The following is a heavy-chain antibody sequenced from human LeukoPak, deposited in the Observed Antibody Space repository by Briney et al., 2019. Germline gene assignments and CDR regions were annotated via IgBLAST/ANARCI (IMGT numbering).Heavy chain of an antibody. CDR1: GYTFTGYY. CDR2: INPNSGGT. Sequence: ASVKVSCKASGYTFTGYYMHWVRQAPGQGLEWMGWINPNSGGTNYAQKFQGRVTMTRDTSISTAYMELSRLRSDDTAVCYCARTPTSQPDCGSTSCREYWGQGTLVTVSS. V-gene: IGHV1-2*02. J-gene: IGHJ4*02. D-gene: IGHD2-2*01. CDR3: ARTPTSQPDCGSTSCREY.